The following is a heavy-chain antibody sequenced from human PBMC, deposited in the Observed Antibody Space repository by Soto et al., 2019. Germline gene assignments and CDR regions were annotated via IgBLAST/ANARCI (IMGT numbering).Heavy chain of an antibody. Sequence: ASVKVSCKASGYTFTSYAMHWVRQAPGQRLEWMGWINAGNGNTKYSRKFQGRVTITRDTSASTAYMELSSLRSEDTAVYYCARGEDIVVVPAAYYGMDVWGQGTTVTVSS. V-gene: IGHV1-3*01. CDR3: ARGEDIVVVPAAYYGMDV. CDR2: INAGNGNT. D-gene: IGHD2-2*01. CDR1: GYTFTSYA. J-gene: IGHJ6*02.